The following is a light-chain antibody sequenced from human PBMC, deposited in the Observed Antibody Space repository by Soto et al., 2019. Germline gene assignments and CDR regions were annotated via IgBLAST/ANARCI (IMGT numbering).Light chain of an antibody. CDR2: EIS. J-gene: IGLJ1*01. V-gene: IGLV2-14*01. CDR3: SSYTTSSTSV. Sequence: QPVLTQPASVSGSPGQSITISCTGTSSDVGGYNFVSWYQQYPGKAPKLMIFEISNRPSEVSNRFSGSKSGNTASLTISGLQAEDEADYYCSSYTTSSTSVFGTGTKLTVL. CDR1: SSDVGGYNF.